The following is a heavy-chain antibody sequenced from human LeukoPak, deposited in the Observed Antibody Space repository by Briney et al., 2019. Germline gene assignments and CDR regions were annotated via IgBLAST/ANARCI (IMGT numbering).Heavy chain of an antibody. D-gene: IGHD6-19*01. V-gene: IGHV4-61*02. CDR3: ARGGSGWLLTTNWFDP. Sequence: SQTLSLTCTVSGGSISSGSHYWNWIRQPAGKGLEWIGRIYPSGSTNYNPSLKSRVTISVDTSKNQFSLKLSSVTAADTAVYYCARGGSGWLLTTNWFDPWGQGSLVTVSS. CDR1: GGSISSGSHY. CDR2: IYPSGST. J-gene: IGHJ5*02.